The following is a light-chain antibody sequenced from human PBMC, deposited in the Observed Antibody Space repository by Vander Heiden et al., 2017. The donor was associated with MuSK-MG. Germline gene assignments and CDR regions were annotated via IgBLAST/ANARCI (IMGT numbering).Light chain of an antibody. CDR1: QSVPTTF. Sequence: EIVLTQSPGTLSLSPGETATLSGLASQSVPTTFLGWYQQKYGQAPRILIFETSRRATGIPDRFSSSGSGTNVTLTISRLEPDDFSVYYCQQYATSHPTFGQGTKVEIK. CDR3: QQYATSHPT. J-gene: IGKJ2*01. V-gene: IGKV3-20*01. CDR2: ETS.